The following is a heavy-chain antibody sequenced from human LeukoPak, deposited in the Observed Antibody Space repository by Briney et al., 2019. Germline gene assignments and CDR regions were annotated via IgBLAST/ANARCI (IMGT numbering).Heavy chain of an antibody. CDR3: VRFLGGYGDYFDY. J-gene: IGHJ4*02. Sequence: GGSLRLSCAASGFTFSSYAMHWVRQAPGKGLEWVAVISYDGSNKYYADSVKGRFTISRDNSKNTLYLQMNSLRAEDTAVYYCVRFLGGYGDYFDYWGQGTLVTVSS. V-gene: IGHV3-30*01. D-gene: IGHD5-12*01. CDR1: GFTFSSYA. CDR2: ISYDGSNK.